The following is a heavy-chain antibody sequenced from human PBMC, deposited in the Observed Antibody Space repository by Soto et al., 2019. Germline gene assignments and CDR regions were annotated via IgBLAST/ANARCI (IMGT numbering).Heavy chain of an antibody. V-gene: IGHV1-46*01. D-gene: IGHD6-13*01. Sequence: GASVKVSCKASGYTFTSYYMHWVRQAPGQGLEWKGIINPSGGSTSYAQKFQGRVTMTRDTSTSTVYMELSSLRSEDTAVYYCARGRTIAAAPGRYGMDVWGQGTTVTVSS. CDR3: ARGRTIAAAPGRYGMDV. J-gene: IGHJ6*02. CDR1: GYTFTSYY. CDR2: INPSGGST.